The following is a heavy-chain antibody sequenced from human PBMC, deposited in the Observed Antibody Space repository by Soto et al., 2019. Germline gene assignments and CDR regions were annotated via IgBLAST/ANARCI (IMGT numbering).Heavy chain of an antibody. J-gene: IGHJ6*02. Sequence: EVQLLESGGGLVQPGGSLRLSCAASGFTFSSYAMKWVRQAPGKGLEWVSLIGESGTPTYYADSVTGRFTISRDNSGNTLFLEMYSLRAEDTAVYYCARYIQGVRYYGMDVWVQGTTVTVSS. D-gene: IGHD5-18*01. CDR3: ARYIQGVRYYGMDV. CDR2: IGESGTPT. CDR1: GFTFSSYA. V-gene: IGHV3-23*01.